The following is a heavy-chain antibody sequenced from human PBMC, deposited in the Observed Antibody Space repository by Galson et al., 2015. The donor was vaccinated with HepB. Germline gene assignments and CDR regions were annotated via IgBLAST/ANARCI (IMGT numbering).Heavy chain of an antibody. Sequence: PALVKPTQTLTLTCTFSGFSFTTDGVGVGWIRQPPGKALEWLALIYWNDDKRYSPSLKNRLTIAKVASKNQVVLTLTNVDPVDTATYYCAHRLSTLPLHRPTRPIYFDYWGPGTLVTVSS. D-gene: IGHD6-25*01. CDR2: IYWNDDK. V-gene: IGHV2-5*01. J-gene: IGHJ4*02. CDR3: AHRLSTLPLHRPTRPIYFDY. CDR1: GFSFTTDGVG.